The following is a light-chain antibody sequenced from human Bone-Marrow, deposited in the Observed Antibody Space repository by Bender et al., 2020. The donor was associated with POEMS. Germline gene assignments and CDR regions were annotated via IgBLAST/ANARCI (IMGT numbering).Light chain of an antibody. V-gene: IGLV2-14*01. CDR2: DVS. Sequence: QSALTQPASVSGSPGQSITISCTGTSSDVGGYNYVSWFQQHPGKAPKLMIYDVSDRPSGVSNRFSRSKSGNTASLTISGLQPEDEADYYCCSYTSSTTLVFGGGTKVTVL. J-gene: IGLJ2*01. CDR1: SSDVGGYNY. CDR3: CSYTSSTTLV.